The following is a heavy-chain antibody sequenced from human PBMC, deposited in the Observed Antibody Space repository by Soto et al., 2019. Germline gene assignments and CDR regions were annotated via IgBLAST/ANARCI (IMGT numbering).Heavy chain of an antibody. Sequence: QVQLVESGGGVIQPGGSLALSCAASGFTFSSHAMHWVRQAPGKGLEWVALISYDGGTQLYADSVQGRFTISRDNSKNTLHLQLNSLRIEDTSLYYCVSEVGPKTVDCWGQGTLVTVS. V-gene: IGHV3-30*16. D-gene: IGHD1-26*01. CDR2: ISYDGGTQ. CDR1: GFTFSSHA. CDR3: VSEVGPKTVDC. J-gene: IGHJ4*02.